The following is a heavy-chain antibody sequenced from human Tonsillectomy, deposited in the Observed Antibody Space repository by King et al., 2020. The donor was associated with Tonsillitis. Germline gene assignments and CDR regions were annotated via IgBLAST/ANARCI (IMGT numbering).Heavy chain of an antibody. Sequence: VQLVESGGGLVQPGRSLRLSCTGSGFTFRGYALIWFRQAPGKGLEWVGFIRSKGYGETTEYAASVKGRFSISRDDSKSIAYLQMNSLKTEDTAVYYCSFTYNNYFDYWGQGSMVTVSS. CDR2: IRSKGYGETT. D-gene: IGHD1-14*01. V-gene: IGHV3-49*03. J-gene: IGHJ4*02. CDR1: GFTFRGYA. CDR3: SFTYNNYFDY.